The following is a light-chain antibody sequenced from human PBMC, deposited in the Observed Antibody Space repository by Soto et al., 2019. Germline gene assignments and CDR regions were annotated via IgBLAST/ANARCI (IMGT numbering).Light chain of an antibody. CDR2: DAS. CDR3: QQYNLHSPAT. Sequence: DIQMTQSPSTLSASVGDRVTITCRASQSIGRWLAWYQQKPGKAPKLMIYDASTLISGVPSRFSGSGSGTEFTLTISSLQPDDFTTYYCQQYNLHSPATFGQGTIVEIK. V-gene: IGKV1-5*01. CDR1: QSIGRW. J-gene: IGKJ1*01.